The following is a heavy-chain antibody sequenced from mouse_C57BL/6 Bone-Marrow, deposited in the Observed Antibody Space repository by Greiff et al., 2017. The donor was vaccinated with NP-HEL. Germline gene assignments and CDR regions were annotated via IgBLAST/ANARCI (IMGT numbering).Heavy chain of an antibody. CDR2: INPGSGGT. CDR3: ARWDYSNPYWYFDV. J-gene: IGHJ1*03. CDR1: GYAFTNYL. D-gene: IGHD2-5*01. V-gene: IGHV1-54*01. Sequence: SGAELVRPGTSVKVSCKASGYAFTNYLIEWVKQRPGQGLEWIGVINPGSGGTNYNEKFKGKATLTADKSSSTAYMQLSSLTSEDSAVYFCARWDYSNPYWYFDVWGTGTTVTVSS.